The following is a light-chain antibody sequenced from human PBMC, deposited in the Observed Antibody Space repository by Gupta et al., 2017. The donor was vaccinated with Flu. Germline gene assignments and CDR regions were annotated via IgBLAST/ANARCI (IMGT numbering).Light chain of an antibody. V-gene: IGLV3-25*03. CDR1: TLSAQY. CDR2: KDT. CDR3: QSADNSGTYVV. J-gene: IGLJ3*02. Sequence: SYELTQPPSVSVSPGQTATITCSGNTLSAQYTYWYQQKPGQAPVLVIFKDTERPSGIPERFSGSNSGTTVTLTISGVQAEDEAAYDCQSADNSGTYVVFGGGTKLTV.